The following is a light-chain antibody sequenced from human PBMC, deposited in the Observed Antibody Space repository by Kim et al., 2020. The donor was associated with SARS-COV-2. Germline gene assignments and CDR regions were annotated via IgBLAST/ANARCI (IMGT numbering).Light chain of an antibody. CDR1: DLSKKY. V-gene: IGLV3-10*01. CDR3: YSSDFSAEQRV. J-gene: IGLJ2*01. CDR2: EDN. Sequence: SYELTQPPSVSVSPGQTARITCSGDDLSKKYASWYQQKPGQAPVLVIFEDNKRPSGIPDRISAHTSGTMATLTISGAQVEDEAHYYCYSSDFSAEQRVFGGGTQLTVL.